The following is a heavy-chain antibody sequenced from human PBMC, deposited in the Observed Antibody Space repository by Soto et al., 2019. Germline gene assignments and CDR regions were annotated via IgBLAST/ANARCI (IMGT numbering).Heavy chain of an antibody. Sequence: PSETLSLTCAVYGGSFSGYYWSWIRQPPGKGLEWIGEINPSGTTNYSPSLKSRVSISVDTSKNQFSLNLTSLTAADTAVYYCARAPKVSGSAQTRPDFWGQGSLVTVSS. CDR1: GGSFSGYY. V-gene: IGHV4-34*01. D-gene: IGHD6-6*01. J-gene: IGHJ4*02. CDR3: ARAPKVSGSAQTRPDF. CDR2: INPSGTT.